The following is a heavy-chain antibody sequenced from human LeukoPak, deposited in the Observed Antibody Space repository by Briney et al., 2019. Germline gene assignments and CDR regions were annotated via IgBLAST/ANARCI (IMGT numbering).Heavy chain of an antibody. CDR2: IGTAGDT. CDR1: GFTFSSYD. J-gene: IGHJ6*02. D-gene: IGHD3-3*01. CDR3: ARGRPYDFWSGYYIPIYYGMDV. Sequence: GGSLRLSCAASGFTFSSYDMHWVRQATGKGLEWFSAIGTAGDTYYPGSVKGRFTISRENAKNSLYLQMNSRRAGDTAVYYCARGRPYDFWSGYYIPIYYGMDVWGQGTTVTVSS. V-gene: IGHV3-13*01.